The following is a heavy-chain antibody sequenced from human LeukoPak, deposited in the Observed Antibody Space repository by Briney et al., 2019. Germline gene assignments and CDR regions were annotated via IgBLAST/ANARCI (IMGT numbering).Heavy chain of an antibody. CDR3: ARDQEGFDY. J-gene: IGHJ4*02. CDR1: GYTFTGYY. CDR2: IYPRDGST. V-gene: IGHV1-46*01. Sequence: ASVKVSCKASGYTFTGYYIHWVRQAPGQGLEWMGMIYPRDGSTSYAQKFQGRVTVTRDTSTSTVHMELSGLRSEDTAVYYCARDQEGFDYWGQGTLVTVSS.